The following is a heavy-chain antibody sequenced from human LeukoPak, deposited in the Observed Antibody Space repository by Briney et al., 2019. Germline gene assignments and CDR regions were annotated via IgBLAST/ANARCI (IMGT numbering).Heavy chain of an antibody. J-gene: IGHJ4*02. D-gene: IGHD2-15*01. CDR1: GFTFNTYS. V-gene: IGHV3-48*01. CDR3: AKDFGSSVGYSPFDF. CDR2: ISSSSNAI. Sequence: GGSLRLSCAASGFTFNTYSMNWVRQAPGKGLEWVSYISSSSNAIYYADSVKGRFTISRDSSKNTLSLQTDSLGSDDTAVYYCAKDFGSSVGYSPFDFWGQGTLVTVSS.